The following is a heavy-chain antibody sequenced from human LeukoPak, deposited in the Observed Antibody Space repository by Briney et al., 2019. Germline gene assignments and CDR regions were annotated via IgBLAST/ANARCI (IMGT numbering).Heavy chain of an antibody. V-gene: IGHV3-74*01. CDR2: INSDGSST. CDR1: GFTFSSYW. Sequence: PGGSLRLSCAASGFTFSSYWMHWVRQAPGKGLVWVSRINSDGSSTSYADSVKGRFTISRDNAKNSLYLQMNSLRAEDTAVYYCAREESSSSGYYFDYWGQGALVTVSS. J-gene: IGHJ4*02. D-gene: IGHD6-6*01. CDR3: AREESSSSGYYFDY.